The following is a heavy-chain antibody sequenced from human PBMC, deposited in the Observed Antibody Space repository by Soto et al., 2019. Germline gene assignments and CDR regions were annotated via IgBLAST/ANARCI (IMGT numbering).Heavy chain of an antibody. Sequence: EVQLLESGGGLVQPGGSLRLSCAASGFTFSNYGMRWVRQAPGKGLEWVSAIGSSGGTTYYADSVRGRFTISRDNSKNTLYLQMNRLRAEDTAVYYCAKGGPAAGLDYWGQGTLVTVSS. CDR2: IGSSGGTT. CDR3: AKGGPAAGLDY. V-gene: IGHV3-23*01. D-gene: IGHD6-13*01. J-gene: IGHJ4*02. CDR1: GFTFSNYG.